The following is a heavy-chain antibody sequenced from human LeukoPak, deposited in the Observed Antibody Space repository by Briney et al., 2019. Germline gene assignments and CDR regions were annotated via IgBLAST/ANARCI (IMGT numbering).Heavy chain of an antibody. CDR3: ARGPRWLRTFDY. Sequence: SETLSLTCAGGSFRGYYCSWIRQPPGKGLGWIGEIRHSGITNYNPSLQSRVSISVDTSKKQFSLKLRSVTAADTAVYYCARGPRWLRTFDYWGQGTLVTVSS. CDR1: GSFRGYY. J-gene: IGHJ4*02. D-gene: IGHD5-12*01. CDR2: IRHSGIT. V-gene: IGHV4-34*01.